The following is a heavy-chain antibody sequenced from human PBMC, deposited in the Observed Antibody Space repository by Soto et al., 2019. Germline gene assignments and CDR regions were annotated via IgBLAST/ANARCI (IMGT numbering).Heavy chain of an antibody. CDR3: AKFLVAYCGGDGYWYFDL. CDR2: ISYDGSNK. Sequence: GSLRFSCAASGFTFSSYGLHWVRQAPGKGLEWVAVISYDGSNKYYADSVKGRFTISRDNSKNTLYLQMNSLRAEDTAVYYCAKFLVAYCGGDGYWYFDLWGRGTLVPVSS. J-gene: IGHJ2*01. V-gene: IGHV3-30*18. D-gene: IGHD2-21*02. CDR1: GFTFSSYG.